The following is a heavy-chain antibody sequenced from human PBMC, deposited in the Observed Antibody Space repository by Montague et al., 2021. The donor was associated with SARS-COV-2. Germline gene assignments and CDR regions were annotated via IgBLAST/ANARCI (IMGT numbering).Heavy chain of an antibody. J-gene: IGHJ4*02. CDR1: GFTFSAYA. Sequence: SLRLSCAASGFTFSAYAMNWVRQAPGRGLGWVAGISGGVGNTYYADSMKGRFTISRDNSKKALYLQLNTLRPEDTAVYYCAKGMDRMVQGIIIWKNGDYFDYWGQGTLVAVSS. V-gene: IGHV3-23*01. CDR2: ISGGVGNT. CDR3: AKGMDRMVQGIIIWKNGDYFDY. D-gene: IGHD3-10*01.